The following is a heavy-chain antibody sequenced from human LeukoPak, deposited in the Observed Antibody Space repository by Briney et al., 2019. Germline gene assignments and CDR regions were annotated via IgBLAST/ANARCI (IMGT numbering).Heavy chain of an antibody. D-gene: IGHD6-6*01. J-gene: IGHJ4*02. CDR1: GYTFTIYG. CDR3: ARDIGPGSSSPLLEY. Sequence: ASVRVSCKASGYTFTIYGISWVRQAPGQGLEWMGWISAYNGNTNYAQKLQGRVTMTTDTSTSTAYMELRSLRSDDTAVYYCARDIGPGSSSPLLEYWGQGTLVTVSS. CDR2: ISAYNGNT. V-gene: IGHV1-18*01.